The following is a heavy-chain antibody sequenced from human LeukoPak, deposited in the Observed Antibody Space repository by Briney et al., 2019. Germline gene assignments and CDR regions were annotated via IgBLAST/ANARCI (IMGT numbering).Heavy chain of an antibody. Sequence: GESLKISCEGSGYSFSNYWIGWVRQMPGKGLGWMGIIYPGDYETRYSPSFQGLVTISVDKSISTAYLQWSSLEASDTAMYYCAIPPGYCGNDCSFDHWGQGTLVTASS. CDR3: AIPPGYCGNDCSFDH. J-gene: IGHJ4*02. V-gene: IGHV5-51*01. D-gene: IGHD2-21*02. CDR2: IYPGDYET. CDR1: GYSFSNYW.